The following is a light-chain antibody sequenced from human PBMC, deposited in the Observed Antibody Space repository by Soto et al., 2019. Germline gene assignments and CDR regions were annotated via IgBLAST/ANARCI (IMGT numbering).Light chain of an antibody. Sequence: DIQMTQSPSSLSASVGDRVTITCRASQSISSYLNWYQQKPGKAPKLLIYAASSLQSGVPSRFSGSGSRTDFTLTNSSLQPEDFETYYCQQSYSTHRAFGQGTKVDIK. V-gene: IGKV1-39*01. CDR2: AAS. CDR1: QSISSY. J-gene: IGKJ1*01. CDR3: QQSYSTHRA.